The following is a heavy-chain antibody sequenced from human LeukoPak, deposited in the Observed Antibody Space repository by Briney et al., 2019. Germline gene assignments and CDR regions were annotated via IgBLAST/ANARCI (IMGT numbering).Heavy chain of an antibody. J-gene: IGHJ6*02. V-gene: IGHV4-59*01. D-gene: IGHD4-11*01. CDR2: IYYSGST. Sequence: SQTLSLTCTVSGGSISSYYWSWIRQPPGKVLEWIGYIYYSGSTNYNPSLKSRVTISVDTSKNQFSLKLSSVTAADTAVYYCARALQYGYYYGMDVWGQGTTVTVSS. CDR1: GGSISSYY. CDR3: ARALQYGYYYGMDV.